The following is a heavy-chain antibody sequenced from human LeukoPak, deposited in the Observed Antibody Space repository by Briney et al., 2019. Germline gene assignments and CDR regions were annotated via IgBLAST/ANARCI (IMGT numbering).Heavy chain of an antibody. J-gene: IGHJ3*02. CDR1: GGSISSGNYY. CDR3: ARDWPRHDSFDI. V-gene: IGHV4-61*02. Sequence: SQTLSLTCTVSGGSISSGNYYWGWIRQPAGKGLEWIGRIYTFGSTNYNPSLKSRVTISIDTSKNQFSLRLTSVTAADTAIYFCARDWPRHDSFDIWGQGTMVTVSS. CDR2: IYTFGST.